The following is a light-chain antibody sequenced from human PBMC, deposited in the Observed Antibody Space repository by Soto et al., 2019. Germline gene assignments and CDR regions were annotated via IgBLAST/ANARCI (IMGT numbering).Light chain of an antibody. CDR3: QHYNSYSEA. CDR1: QTISIW. Sequence: IQMTQSPSTLSRSLGDSVTITCRASQTISIWLAWYQQKPGKAPKLLIYKASTITSGVPSRFSGSGSGTEFTLTISRLQPDDFATYYCQHYNSYSEAFGQGAKVELK. J-gene: IGKJ1*01. V-gene: IGKV1-5*03. CDR2: KAS.